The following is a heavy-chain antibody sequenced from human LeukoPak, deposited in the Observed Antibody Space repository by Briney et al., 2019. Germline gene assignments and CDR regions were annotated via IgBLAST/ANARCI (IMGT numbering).Heavy chain of an antibody. D-gene: IGHD4-11*01. CDR1: GFTFSSYG. CDR3: AKDYDYSNYFDY. V-gene: IGHV3-33*06. CDR2: MWYDGTNK. J-gene: IGHJ4*02. Sequence: GVSLRLSCAASGFTFSSYGMHWVRQAPGKGLEWVAVMWYDGTNKYYADSVKGRFTISRDNSKNTLYLQMNSLRAEDTAVYYCAKDYDYSNYFDYWGQGTLVTVSS.